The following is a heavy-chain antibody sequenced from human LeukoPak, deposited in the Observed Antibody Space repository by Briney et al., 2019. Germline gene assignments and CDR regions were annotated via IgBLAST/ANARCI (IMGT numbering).Heavy chain of an antibody. CDR3: TTGSAAGTVR. D-gene: IGHD6-13*01. CDR1: GLTFSNAW. J-gene: IGHJ4*02. CDR2: IKSKTDGGTT. V-gene: IGHV3-15*01. Sequence: PGGTLRLSCAASGLTFSNAWMSWGRQAPGKGLEWVGRIKSKTDGGTTDYAGPVKGRFTISRDDSKNTLHLQLNSLKTEDTAVYYCTTGSAAGTVRWGQGTLVTVSS.